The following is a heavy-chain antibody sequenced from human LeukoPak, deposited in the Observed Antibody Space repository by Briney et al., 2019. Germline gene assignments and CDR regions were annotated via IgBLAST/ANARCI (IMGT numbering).Heavy chain of an antibody. J-gene: IGHJ4*02. CDR1: VFTFITCG. V-gene: IGHV3-23*01. CDR2: ISSSGGST. D-gene: IGHD4-23*01. Sequence: GGTLRLSCAASVFTFITCGMSWVPQAPGKGLEWVSAISSSGGSTYYADSVKGRFTISRDNSKNTLYLQMNNLRAEDTAVYYCAKSGGNVKGYWGQGTLVTVSS. CDR3: AKSGGNVKGY.